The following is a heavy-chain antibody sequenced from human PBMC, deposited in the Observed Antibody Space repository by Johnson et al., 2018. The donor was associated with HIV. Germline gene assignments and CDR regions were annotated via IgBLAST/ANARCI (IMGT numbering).Heavy chain of an antibody. CDR1: RFTFSSYA. CDR2: ISYDGSNK. V-gene: IGHV3-30-3*01. D-gene: IGHD2-21*02. CDR3: AKDLVVVTARGAFDI. Sequence: QMQLVESGGGVVQPGRSLRLSCAASRFTFSSYAMHWVRQAPGQGLEWVAVISYDGSNKYFADSVKGRFTISRDNSKNTLYLQMNSLSAEDTAVYYCAKDLVVVTARGAFDIWGQGTMVTVSS. J-gene: IGHJ3*02.